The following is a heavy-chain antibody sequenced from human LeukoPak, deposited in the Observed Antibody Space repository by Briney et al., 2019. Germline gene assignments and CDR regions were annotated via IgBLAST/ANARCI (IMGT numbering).Heavy chain of an antibody. Sequence: ASVKVSCKASGYTXTSYGVSWVRQAPGQGLEWMAWISGSNGNTNNAQKVQGRVTMTTDTSTSTAYMELRSLRSDDTAVYYCARYPLSYSSNWHYYFDYWGQGTLLTVSS. V-gene: IGHV1-18*01. J-gene: IGHJ4*02. CDR1: GYTXTSYG. CDR3: ARYPLSYSSNWHYYFDY. CDR2: ISGSNGNT. D-gene: IGHD6-13*01.